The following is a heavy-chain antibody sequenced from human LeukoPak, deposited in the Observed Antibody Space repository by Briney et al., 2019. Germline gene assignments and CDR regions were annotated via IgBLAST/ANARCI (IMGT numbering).Heavy chain of an antibody. V-gene: IGHV3-30*04. D-gene: IGHD4-23*01. CDR3: ARGARKGDDYGGFFDY. CDR2: ISNDGSKK. Sequence: GSLRLSCAASAFTFSSYALHWVRQAPGKGLEWVAVISNDGSKKDYADSVKGRFTISRDNSKNTLYLQMNSLRAEDTAVYYCARGARKGDDYGGFFDYWGQGTLVTVSS. CDR1: AFTFSSYA. J-gene: IGHJ4*02.